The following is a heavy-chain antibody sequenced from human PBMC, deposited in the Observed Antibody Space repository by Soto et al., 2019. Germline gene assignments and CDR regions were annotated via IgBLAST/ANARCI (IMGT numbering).Heavy chain of an antibody. CDR3: ARPDGATYNFRY. D-gene: IGHD1-1*01. Sequence: DVQLLESGGSLVQPGGSLRLSCAASGFTFNAYSLSWVRQAPGKGLEWVSAISTTGGSTYYTDSVKGRFAISRDNSQNTLYLQMNRLRADDTAVYYCARPDGATYNFRYWGQGTLVTVSS. CDR2: ISTTGGST. V-gene: IGHV3-23*01. J-gene: IGHJ4*02. CDR1: GFTFNAYS.